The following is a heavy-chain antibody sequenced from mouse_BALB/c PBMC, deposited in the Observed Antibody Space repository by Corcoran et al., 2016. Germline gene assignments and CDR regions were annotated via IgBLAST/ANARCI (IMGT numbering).Heavy chain of an antibody. V-gene: IGHV1-39*01. Sequence: EIQLQQTGPELVKPGASVKISCKASGYSFTDYIMLWVKQSHGKSLEWIGNINPYYGSISYNLKFKGKATLTVDKSSSTAYMQLNSLTSEDSAVYYCARGDYSAWFAYWGQGTLVTVSA. J-gene: IGHJ3*01. CDR2: INPYYGSI. CDR3: ARGDYSAWFAY. D-gene: IGHD1-1*01. CDR1: GYSFTDYI.